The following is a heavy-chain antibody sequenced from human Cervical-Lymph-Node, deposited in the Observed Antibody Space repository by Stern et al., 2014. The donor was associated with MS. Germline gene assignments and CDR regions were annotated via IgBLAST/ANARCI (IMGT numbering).Heavy chain of an antibody. CDR3: ARDDAGVNAFDI. D-gene: IGHD3-10*01. V-gene: IGHV4-31*03. CDR2: IYYSGNT. J-gene: IGHJ3*02. Sequence: QLQLQESGPGLVKPSQTLSLTCTVSGGSISSGDYYWNWIRQHPGKGLEWIGYIYYSGNTYYNPSLKSRVTISVDTSKNQFSLKLSSVTAADTALFYCARDDAGVNAFDIWGQGTMVTVSS. CDR1: GGSISSGDYY.